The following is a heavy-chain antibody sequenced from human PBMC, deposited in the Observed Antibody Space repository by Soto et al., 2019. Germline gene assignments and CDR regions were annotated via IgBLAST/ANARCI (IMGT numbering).Heavy chain of an antibody. Sequence: PGGSLRLSCAASGFTFSNAWMSWVRQAPGKGLEWVGRIKSKTDGGTTDYAAPVKGRFTISRDDSKNTLYLQMNSLKTEDTAVYYCTTDSGWLENFDYWGQGTLVTVSS. V-gene: IGHV3-15*01. CDR2: IKSKTDGGTT. CDR1: GFTFSNAW. D-gene: IGHD6-19*01. CDR3: TTDSGWLENFDY. J-gene: IGHJ4*02.